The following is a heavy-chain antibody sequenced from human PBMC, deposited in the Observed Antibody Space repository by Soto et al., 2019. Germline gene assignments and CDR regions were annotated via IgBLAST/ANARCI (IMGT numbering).Heavy chain of an antibody. CDR1: GFTFSIYA. CDR3: AKNPGYYYDSTGYHFDY. D-gene: IGHD3-22*01. V-gene: IGHV3-64*04. Sequence: GGSLRLSCSASGFTFSIYAMHWVRQAPGKGLEYVSSISSSRGSTHYADSVKGRFTISRDNSKNAQFLQMNSLRAEDTAVYYCAKNPGYYYDSTGYHFDYWGQGTLVTVSS. CDR2: ISSSRGST. J-gene: IGHJ4*02.